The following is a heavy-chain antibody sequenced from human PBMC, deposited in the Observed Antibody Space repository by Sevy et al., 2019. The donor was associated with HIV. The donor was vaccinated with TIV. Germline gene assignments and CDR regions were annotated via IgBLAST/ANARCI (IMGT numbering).Heavy chain of an antibody. Sequence: ASVKVSCKVSGYTLSKLSMHWVRQAPGKGLEWMGGFHEDGESMYAQKFQGRVTMTEDTSTDTAYMELSSLRSEDTAVHYCATDIVVGRDYWGQGTLVTVSS. CDR2: FHEDGES. CDR1: GYTLSKLS. J-gene: IGHJ4*02. D-gene: IGHD2-2*01. V-gene: IGHV1-24*01. CDR3: ATDIVVGRDY.